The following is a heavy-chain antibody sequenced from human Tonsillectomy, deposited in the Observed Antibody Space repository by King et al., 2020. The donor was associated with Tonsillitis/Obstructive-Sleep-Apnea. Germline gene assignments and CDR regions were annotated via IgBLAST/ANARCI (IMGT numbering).Heavy chain of an antibody. V-gene: IGHV4-59*01. CDR2: IYXXGXX. CDR1: GGSISSYX. J-gene: IGHJ4*01. Sequence: VQLQESGPGLVKPSETLSLTCTVSGGSISSYXWSWIRQXPGKXLXWIXYIYXXGXXNYXPSLKSRVTISVDTSKNQFSLKLSSVTAADTAVYYCARAXXRXXTXXGXXDYWXXXTLV. CDR3: ARAXXRXXTXXGXXDY.